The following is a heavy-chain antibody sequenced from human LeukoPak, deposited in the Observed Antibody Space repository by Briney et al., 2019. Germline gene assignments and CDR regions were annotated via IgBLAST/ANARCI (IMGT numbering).Heavy chain of an antibody. Sequence: GESLRLSCAASGFTFNTSAMSCVRQAPGKGLEWVSAISSSGGSTFHADSVKGRFTISRDNSKNTLYLQMNSLKAEDTAVYYCAKGWTSIKYDYWGQGTLVTVSS. J-gene: IGHJ4*02. CDR3: AKGWTSIKYDY. CDR2: ISSSGGST. CDR1: GFTFNTSA. V-gene: IGHV3-23*01. D-gene: IGHD3/OR15-3a*01.